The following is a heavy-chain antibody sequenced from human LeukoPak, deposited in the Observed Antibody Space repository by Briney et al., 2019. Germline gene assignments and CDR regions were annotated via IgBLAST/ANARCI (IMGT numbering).Heavy chain of an antibody. CDR3: AKQQLVGGGWFDP. D-gene: IGHD6-13*01. J-gene: IGHJ5*02. Sequence: SETLSLTCTVSGGSISSYYWSWIRQPPGKGLEWIGYIYYSGSTNYNPSLKSRATISVDTSKNQFSLKLSSVTAADTAVYYCAKQQLVGGGWFDPWGQGTLVTVSS. CDR2: IYYSGST. V-gene: IGHV4-59*01. CDR1: GGSISSYY.